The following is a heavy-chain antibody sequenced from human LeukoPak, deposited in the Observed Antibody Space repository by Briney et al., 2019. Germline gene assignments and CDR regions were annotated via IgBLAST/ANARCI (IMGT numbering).Heavy chain of an antibody. D-gene: IGHD3-16*01. V-gene: IGHV3-7*01. CDR1: GFTFSSYW. J-gene: IGHJ4*02. CDR3: ARELRTFDS. Sequence: PGGSLRLSCAASGFTFSSYWMTWVPQAPGKGLEWVANIKHNGDELNYVDSVEDRFTISRDNAKNSLYLHMTSLRAEDTAVYYCARELRTFDSWGQGTLVTVSS. CDR2: IKHNGDEL.